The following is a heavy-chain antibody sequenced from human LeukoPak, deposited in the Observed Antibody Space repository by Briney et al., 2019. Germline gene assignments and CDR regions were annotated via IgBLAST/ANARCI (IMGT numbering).Heavy chain of an antibody. J-gene: IGHJ4*02. CDR1: GFTFSSYA. D-gene: IGHD3-10*01. V-gene: IGHV3-30*04. Sequence: GGSLRLSCAASGFTFSSYAMHWVRQAPGKGLEWVAVISYDGSNKYYADSVKGRFTISRDNSKNTLYLQMNSLRAEDTAVYYCARDPLGYFYGSGSYSSVRDYWGQGILVTVSS. CDR2: ISYDGSNK. CDR3: ARDPLGYFYGSGSYSSVRDY.